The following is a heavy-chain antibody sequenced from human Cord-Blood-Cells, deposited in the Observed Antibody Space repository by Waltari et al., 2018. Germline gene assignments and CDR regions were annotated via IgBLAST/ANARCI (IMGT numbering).Heavy chain of an antibody. CDR1: GGPLSSGGYS. CDR3: ARDRKDFWSGYYYYYGMDV. D-gene: IGHD3-3*01. Sequence: QLQLQESGSGLVKPSQTLSLTCAVSGGPLSSGGYSWSWLRQPPGKGLEWIGYIYHSGSTYYNPSLKSRVTISVDRSKNQFSLKLSSVTAADTAVYYCARDRKDFWSGYYYYYGMDVWGQGTTVTVSS. J-gene: IGHJ6*02. CDR2: IYHSGST. V-gene: IGHV4-30-2*01.